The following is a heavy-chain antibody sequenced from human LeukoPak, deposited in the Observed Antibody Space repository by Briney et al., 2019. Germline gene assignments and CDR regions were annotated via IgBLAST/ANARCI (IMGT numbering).Heavy chain of an antibody. CDR1: GFTFSNVW. D-gene: IGHD3-10*01. CDR2: MKSKTDGGTP. V-gene: IGHV3-15*01. CDR3: TTDLLLWFRELSWPGY. Sequence: GRSLRLSCAVSGFTFSNVWISWVGQSRGKGREGVGGMKSKTDGGTPDYAAPLKGRFTISRDGSKNTLYLQMSSLQTEHTAVYYCTTDLLLWFRELSWPGYWGQGTLVTVSS. J-gene: IGHJ4*02.